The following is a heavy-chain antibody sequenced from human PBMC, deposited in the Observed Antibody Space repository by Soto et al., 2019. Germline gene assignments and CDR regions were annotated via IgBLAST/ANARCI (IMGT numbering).Heavy chain of an antibody. CDR2: ISAYNGNT. D-gene: IGHD1-26*01. V-gene: IGHV1-18*01. Sequence: ASVKVSCKASGYTFTSYGISWVRQAPGQGLEWMGWISAYNGNTIYAQKFQGRVTMTEDTSTDTAYMELSSVRSEDTAVYYCATFHRREIWELGWPYFDYWGEGTLVTVSS. CDR1: GYTFTSYG. CDR3: ATFHRREIWELGWPYFDY. J-gene: IGHJ4*02.